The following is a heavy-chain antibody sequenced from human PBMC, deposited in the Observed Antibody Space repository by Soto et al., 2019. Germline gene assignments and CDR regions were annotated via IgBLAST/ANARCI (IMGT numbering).Heavy chain of an antibody. D-gene: IGHD2-15*01. Sequence: PGGSLRLSCAASGFTFSSYSMNWVRQAPGKGLEWVSSISSSSSYIYYADSVKGRFTISRDNAKNSLYLQMNSLRAEDTAVYYCARERMVVAYGGYYGMDVWGQGTTVTVSS. CDR3: ARERMVVAYGGYYGMDV. CDR2: ISSSSSYI. V-gene: IGHV3-21*01. J-gene: IGHJ6*02. CDR1: GFTFSSYS.